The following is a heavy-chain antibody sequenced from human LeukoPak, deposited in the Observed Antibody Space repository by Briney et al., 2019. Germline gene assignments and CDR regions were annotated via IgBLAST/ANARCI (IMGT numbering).Heavy chain of an antibody. CDR2: IDPSDSYT. D-gene: IGHD3-9*01. Sequence: PGEPLRISGMCSGYSFTSYWISWVRQMPGKGLEWMGRIDPSDSYTNYSPSFQGHATISADKSISTAYLQWSSLKASDTAMYYCARRDYDILTETNWFDPWGQGTLVTVSS. CDR3: ARRDYDILTETNWFDP. J-gene: IGHJ5*02. CDR1: GYSFTSYW. V-gene: IGHV5-10-1*01.